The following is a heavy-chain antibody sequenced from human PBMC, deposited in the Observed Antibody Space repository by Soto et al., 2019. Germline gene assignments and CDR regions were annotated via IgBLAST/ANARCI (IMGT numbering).Heavy chain of an antibody. J-gene: IGHJ4*02. Sequence: SETLSLTCTVSGGSISSGGYYWSWIRQHPGKGLEWIGYIYYSGSTYYNPSLKSRVTISVDTSKNQFSLKLSSVTAADTAVYYCARAYHIAAAGIRVYFDYWGQGTLVTVSS. V-gene: IGHV4-31*03. CDR3: ARAYHIAAAGIRVYFDY. CDR1: GGSISSGGYY. CDR2: IYYSGST. D-gene: IGHD6-13*01.